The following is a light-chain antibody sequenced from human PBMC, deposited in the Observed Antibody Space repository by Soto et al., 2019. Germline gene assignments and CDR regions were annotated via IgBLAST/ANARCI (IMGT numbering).Light chain of an antibody. CDR1: SIDVGTYNY. V-gene: IGLV2-8*01. CDR2: EVN. J-gene: IGLJ1*01. CDR3: SSYAGNNNLYV. Sequence: QSVLTQPPSASGSPGQSVTISCTGTSIDVGTYNYVSWYQQHPGKAPKLMIYEVNKRPAGVPDRFSGSKSGIMASLTVSGLQAEDEADYYCSSYAGNNNLYVFXTGTKVTVL.